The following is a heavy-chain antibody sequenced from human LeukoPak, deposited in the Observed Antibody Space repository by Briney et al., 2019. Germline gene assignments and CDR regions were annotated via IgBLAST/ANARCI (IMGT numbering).Heavy chain of an antibody. CDR2: INPNSGGT. CDR1: GYTFTGYY. J-gene: IGHJ4*02. Sequence: GASVKVSCKASGYTFTGYYMHWVRQAPGQGLEWMGWINPNSGGTNYAQKFQGRVTMTRDTSISTAYMELSRLRSDDTAVYYCAREKKTKGGFIPYWGRGPLVTVSS. V-gene: IGHV1-2*02. D-gene: IGHD3-16*02. CDR3: AREKKTKGGFIPY.